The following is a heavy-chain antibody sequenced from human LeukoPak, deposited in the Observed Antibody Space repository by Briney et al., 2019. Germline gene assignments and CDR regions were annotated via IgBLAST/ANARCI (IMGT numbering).Heavy chain of an antibody. V-gene: IGHV3-30*02. CDR1: GFTFSSYG. Sequence: GGSLRLSCAASGFTFSSYGMHWARQAPGKGLEWVAFIRYDGSNKYYADSVKGRFTISRDNSKNTLYLQMNSLRAEDTAVYYCAKDSLPRCSGGSCRFPWFDPWGQGTLVTVSS. CDR3: AKDSLPRCSGGSCRFPWFDP. CDR2: IRYDGSNK. D-gene: IGHD2-15*01. J-gene: IGHJ5*02.